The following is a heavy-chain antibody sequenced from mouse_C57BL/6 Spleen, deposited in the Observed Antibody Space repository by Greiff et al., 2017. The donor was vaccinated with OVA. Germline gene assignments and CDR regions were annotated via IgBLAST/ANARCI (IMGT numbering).Heavy chain of an antibody. J-gene: IGHJ4*01. CDR3: ARDSNYAGYYAMDY. V-gene: IGHV5-16*01. Sequence: EVKLVESEGGLVQPGSSMKLSCTASGFTFSDYYMAWVRQVPEKGLEWVANINYDGSSTYYLDSLKSRFIISRDNAKNILYLQMSSLKSEDTATYYCARDSNYAGYYAMDYWGQGTSVTVAS. CDR1: GFTFSDYY. CDR2: INYDGSST. D-gene: IGHD2-5*01.